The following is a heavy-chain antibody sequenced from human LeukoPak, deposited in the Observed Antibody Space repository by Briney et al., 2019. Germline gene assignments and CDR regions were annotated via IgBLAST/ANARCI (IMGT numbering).Heavy chain of an antibody. D-gene: IGHD3-22*01. CDR1: AYSFTGYF. CDR2: INANSGDT. J-gene: IGHJ4*02. CDR3: ARDAAYYYDSNPRVLDY. Sequence: ASVTVSCKTSAYSFTGYFFHWIRQAPGQGLEWMGWINANSGDTNYAQQFQGRLTMTRDRSISTVYMELSRLRTDDTAVYYCARDAAYYYDSNPRVLDYWGQGTLVTVSS. V-gene: IGHV1-2*02.